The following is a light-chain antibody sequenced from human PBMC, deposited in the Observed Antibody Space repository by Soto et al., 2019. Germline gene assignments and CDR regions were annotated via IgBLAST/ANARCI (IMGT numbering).Light chain of an antibody. CDR3: CSHAGGGNLV. V-gene: IGLV2-23*01. CDR1: SSDVGKYKF. J-gene: IGLJ3*02. Sequence: QSVLTQPASVSGSPGQSISVSCTGTSSDVGKYKFVSWYQQHPGKAPKLLIYEGTKRPSGVSNRFSGSKSGNTASLTISGLQAEDEADYYCCSHAGGGNLVFGGGTK. CDR2: EGT.